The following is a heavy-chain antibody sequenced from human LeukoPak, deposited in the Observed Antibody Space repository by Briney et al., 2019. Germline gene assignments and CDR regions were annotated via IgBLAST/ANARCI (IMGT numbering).Heavy chain of an antibody. D-gene: IGHD6-19*01. CDR2: IIPIFGKA. V-gene: IGHV1-69*06. Sequence: SVKLSCTASGGTFSSYAISWVRQAPGQGLEWMGGIIPIFGKANYAQNFQGRVTITADKSTSTAYMELSSLRSEDTAVYYCARVHSSGWSGVDYWGQGTLVTVSS. CDR1: GGTFSSYA. J-gene: IGHJ4*02. CDR3: ARVHSSGWSGVDY.